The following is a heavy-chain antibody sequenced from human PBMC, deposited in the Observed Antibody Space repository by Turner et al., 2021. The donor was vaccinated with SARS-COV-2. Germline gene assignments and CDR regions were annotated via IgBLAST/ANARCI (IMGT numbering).Heavy chain of an antibody. CDR3: VKARYINGWCHFDY. Sequence: EVLLFDSGAGSVQPGGSLSLSCAASGFTISSYALSWVRQAPGNGLEWVSAMSGRGDNTRNTDSVKGRFTISRDNSKNTLFLQMNSRRAEDTDVYYCVKARYINGWCHFDYWGQCTLVTVSS. D-gene: IGHD6-19*01. CDR1: GFTISSYA. J-gene: IGHJ4*02. V-gene: IGHV3-23*01. CDR2: MSGRGDNT.